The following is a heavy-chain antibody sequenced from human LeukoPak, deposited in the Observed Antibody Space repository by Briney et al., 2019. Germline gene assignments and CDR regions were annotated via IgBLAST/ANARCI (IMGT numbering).Heavy chain of an antibody. CDR3: TTELSYFDWLPHFDY. CDR1: GFTFSNAW. J-gene: IGHJ4*02. CDR2: IQGKTDGGTT. Sequence: KTGGSLRLSCAASGFTFSNAWMNWVRQAPGKGLEWVGRIQGKTDGGTTDYAAPVKGRFTISRDDSKNTLYLQMNSLKTEDTAVYYCTTELSYFDWLPHFDYWGQGTLVTVSS. V-gene: IGHV3-15*07. D-gene: IGHD3-9*01.